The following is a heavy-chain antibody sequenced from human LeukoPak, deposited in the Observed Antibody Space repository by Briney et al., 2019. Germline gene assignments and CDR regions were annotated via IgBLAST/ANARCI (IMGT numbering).Heavy chain of an antibody. V-gene: IGHV3-23*01. CDR3: AKGYRSGWFPWFDP. CDR1: GFTFSNYD. D-gene: IGHD6-19*01. CDR2: NSDSGGST. Sequence: SGGSLRLSCAASGFTFSNYDMSWVRQAPGKGLEWVSSNSDSGGSTYYADSVKGRFTISRDNSKNTLYLQMTNLRAADTAVYYCAKGYRSGWFPWFDPWGQGTLVTVSS. J-gene: IGHJ5*02.